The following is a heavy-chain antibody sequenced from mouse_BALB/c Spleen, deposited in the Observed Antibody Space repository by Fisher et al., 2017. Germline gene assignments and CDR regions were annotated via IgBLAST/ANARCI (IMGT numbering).Heavy chain of an antibody. Sequence: GRFTISRDNAKNTLYLQMSSLKSEDTAMYYCARLGITTGAMDYWGQGTSVTVSS. D-gene: IGHD2-4*01. CDR3: ARLGITTGAMDY. V-gene: IGHV5-12-1*01. J-gene: IGHJ4*01.